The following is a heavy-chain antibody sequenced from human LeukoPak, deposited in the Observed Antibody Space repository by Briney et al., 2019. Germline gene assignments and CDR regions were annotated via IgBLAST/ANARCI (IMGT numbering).Heavy chain of an antibody. CDR2: ISYDGSNQ. J-gene: IGHJ4*01. V-gene: IGHV3-30*18. D-gene: IGHD3-22*01. Sequence: PGGSLRLSCAASEFTFSSYGMHWVRQAPGKGLEWVAVISYDGSNQYYADTVKGRFTISRDNSKNTLYLQMNSLRAEDTAVYYCAKDRLGALCYYDSSGYYRFDYWGQGTLVTVSS. CDR1: EFTFSSYG. CDR3: AKDRLGALCYYDSSGYYRFDY.